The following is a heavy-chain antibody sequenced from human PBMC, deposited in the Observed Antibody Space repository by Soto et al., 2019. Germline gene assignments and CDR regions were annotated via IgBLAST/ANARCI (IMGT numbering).Heavy chain of an antibody. CDR3: ARASSGPFDYYYFYGMDV. Sequence: QVQLVESGGGVVQPGRSLRLSCAASEFTFSSYPMHWVRQAPGKGLEWVAVISYDNSNKYYADSVKGRFTISRDNSKLTLYLQMDSLRAEDTAVYYCARASSGPFDYYYFYGMDVWGQGTTVTVSS. J-gene: IGHJ6*02. D-gene: IGHD3-3*01. V-gene: IGHV3-30-3*01. CDR2: ISYDNSNK. CDR1: EFTFSSYP.